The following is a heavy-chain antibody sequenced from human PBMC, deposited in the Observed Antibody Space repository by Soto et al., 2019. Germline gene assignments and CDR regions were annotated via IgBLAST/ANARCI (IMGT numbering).Heavy chain of an antibody. CDR1: GGSISSGGYY. Sequence: QVQLQESGPGLVKPSQTLSLTCTVSGGSISSGGYYWSWIRQHPGKGLEWSGYIYYSGSTYYNPSLTPRVTISVATPKHQCSLKLISVTAADTAVYYCARVGVPYDISTGYYAPPGWFDPWCQGTLVTVSS. CDR3: ARVGVPYDISTGYYAPPGWFDP. J-gene: IGHJ5*02. V-gene: IGHV4-31*03. D-gene: IGHD3-9*01. CDR2: IYYSGST.